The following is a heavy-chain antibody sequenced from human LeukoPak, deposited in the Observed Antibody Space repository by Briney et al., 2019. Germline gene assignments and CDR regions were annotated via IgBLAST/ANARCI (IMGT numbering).Heavy chain of an antibody. CDR3: ARWVLDYYYGMDV. V-gene: IGHV1-18*01. Sequence: ASVKVSCKASGYTFTSYGISWVRQAPGQGLEWMGWMNPNSGNTNYAQKLQGRVTMTTDTSTSTAYMELRSLRSDDTAVYYCARWVLDYYYGMDVWGQGTTVTVSS. CDR2: MNPNSGNT. J-gene: IGHJ6*02. CDR1: GYTFTSYG.